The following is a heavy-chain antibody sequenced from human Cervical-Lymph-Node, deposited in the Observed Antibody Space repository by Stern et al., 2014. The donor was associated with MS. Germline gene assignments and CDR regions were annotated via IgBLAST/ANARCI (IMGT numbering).Heavy chain of an antibody. V-gene: IGHV3-30*03. CDR3: ARDYEDTSMLFDH. J-gene: IGHJ4*02. CDR1: GFTFSSYG. D-gene: IGHD2-8*01. Sequence: VQLVESGGAVVQPGRSLRLSCAASGFTFSSYGMHWVRPAPGKGLEGVTVISYDGNHKDYAASVKGRFTISRDNSKNTLHLQMNSVTPDDTAIYYCARDYEDTSMLFDHWGQGTLVTVSS. CDR2: ISYDGNHK.